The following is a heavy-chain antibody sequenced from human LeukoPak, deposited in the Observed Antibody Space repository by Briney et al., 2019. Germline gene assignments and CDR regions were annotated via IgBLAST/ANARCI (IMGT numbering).Heavy chain of an antibody. CDR3: AREGYDYVWGSYRFPDY. CDR2: MNPNSGNT. Sequence: ASVKVSRKASGYPFSNYDINWVRQATGQGLEWMGRMNPNSGNTGYAQKFQGRVTMTKNTSITTAYMELSSLRSEDTAVYFCAREGYDYVWGSYRFPDYWGQGTLVTVSS. CDR1: GYPFSNYD. V-gene: IGHV1-8*01. J-gene: IGHJ4*02. D-gene: IGHD3-16*02.